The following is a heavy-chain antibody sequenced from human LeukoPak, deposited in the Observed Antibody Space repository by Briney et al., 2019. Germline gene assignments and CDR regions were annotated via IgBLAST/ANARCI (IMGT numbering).Heavy chain of an antibody. V-gene: IGHV1-2*02. J-gene: IGHJ4*02. Sequence: ASVKVSCKASGYTFTGYYMHWVRQAPGQGLEWMGWINPNSGGTNYAQKFQGRVTMTRDASISTAYMELSRLRSDDTAVYYCAREDDILTGYYVVWGQGTLVTVSS. D-gene: IGHD3-9*01. CDR3: AREDDILTGYYVV. CDR2: INPNSGGT. CDR1: GYTFTGYY.